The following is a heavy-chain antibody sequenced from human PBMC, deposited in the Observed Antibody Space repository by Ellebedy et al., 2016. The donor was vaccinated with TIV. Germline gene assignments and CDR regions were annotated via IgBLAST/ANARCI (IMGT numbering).Heavy chain of an antibody. CDR2: IYYSGST. V-gene: IGHV4-59*01. J-gene: IGHJ4*02. CDR1: GGSISSFY. D-gene: IGHD2-21*01. CDR3: AVGDNYDF. Sequence: SETLSLTCTVSGGSISSFYWSWIRQPPGKGLEWIGYIYYSGSTNYNPSLKSRVTISVDTSKNQFSLKLSSVTAADTAMYYCAVGDNYDFWGQGTLVTVSS.